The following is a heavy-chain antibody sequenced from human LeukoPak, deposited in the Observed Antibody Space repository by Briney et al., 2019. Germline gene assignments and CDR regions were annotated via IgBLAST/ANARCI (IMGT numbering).Heavy chain of an antibody. CDR2: ISGDGGTT. CDR3: ATPAGGYYFDSSGGMDV. V-gene: IGHV3-43*02. CDR1: GFTFDDYA. Sequence: GGSLRLSCAASGFTFDDYAMHWVRQTPGKGLDWVSLISGDGGTTYYADSVKGRFTISRDNSKSSLYLQMNSLRTEDTALYYCATPAGGYYFDSSGGMDVWGQGTTVTVSS. J-gene: IGHJ6*02. D-gene: IGHD3-22*01.